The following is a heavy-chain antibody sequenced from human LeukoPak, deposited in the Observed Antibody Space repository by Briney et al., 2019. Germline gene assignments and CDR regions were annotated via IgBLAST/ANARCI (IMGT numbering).Heavy chain of an antibody. Sequence: PGGSLRLSCGASGFTFSSYEMNWVRQAPGKGLEWVSYISSSGGTIYYADSVNGRFTISRDNAKNSLYLQMNTLRAEDTAVYYCARSVYGGDLYYFDYWGQGTLVTVSS. V-gene: IGHV3-48*03. CDR2: ISSSGGTI. J-gene: IGHJ4*02. CDR1: GFTFSSYE. CDR3: ARSVYGGDLYYFDY. D-gene: IGHD5/OR15-5a*01.